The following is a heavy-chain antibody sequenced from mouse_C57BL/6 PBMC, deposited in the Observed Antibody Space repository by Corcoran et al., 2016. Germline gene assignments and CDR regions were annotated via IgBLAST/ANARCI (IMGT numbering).Heavy chain of an antibody. CDR1: GYTFTDYY. J-gene: IGHJ3*01. D-gene: IGHD3-2*02. CDR3: ARYSSGFPFAY. CDR2: IYPGSGNT. V-gene: IGHV1-76*01. Sequence: QVQLKQFGAELVRPGASVKLSCKASGYTFTDYYINWVKQRPGQGLEWIARIYPGSGNTYYNEKFKGKATLTAEKSSSTAYMQLSSLTSEDSAAYFCARYSSGFPFAYWGQGTLVTVSA.